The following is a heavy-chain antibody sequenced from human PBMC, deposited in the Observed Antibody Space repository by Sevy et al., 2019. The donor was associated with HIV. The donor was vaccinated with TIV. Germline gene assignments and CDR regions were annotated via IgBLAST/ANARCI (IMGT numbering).Heavy chain of an antibody. J-gene: IGHJ6*03. CDR1: GFSFDSYG. CDR3: AKGGGGHYDPDEIGYYFYYYNMDV. Sequence: GGSLRLSCAVSGFSFDSYGMTWVRQAPGKGLEWVSGISGSGTRTYYADSVKGRFSISRDNSKNRLYLQMNSLRSEDKGIYYGAKGGGGHYDPDEIGYYFYYYNMDVWGKGTTVTVSS. V-gene: IGHV3-23*01. D-gene: IGHD3-22*01. CDR2: ISGSGTRT.